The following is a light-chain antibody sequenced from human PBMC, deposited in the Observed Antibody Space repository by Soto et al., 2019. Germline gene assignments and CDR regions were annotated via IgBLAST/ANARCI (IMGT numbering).Light chain of an antibody. CDR3: TSYAGSNIWV. J-gene: IGLJ3*02. Sequence: QSALTQPPSASGSPGQSVTISCTGTSSDVGAYNYVSWYQQYPGKAPKLMIYEVSKRPSGVPDRFSGSKSGKTASLTVSGLQPEVEADYYCTSYAGSNIWVFGGGTQLTVL. CDR1: SSDVGAYNY. V-gene: IGLV2-8*01. CDR2: EVS.